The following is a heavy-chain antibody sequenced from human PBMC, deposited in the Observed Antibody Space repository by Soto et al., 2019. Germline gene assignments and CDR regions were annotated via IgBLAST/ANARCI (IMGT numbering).Heavy chain of an antibody. J-gene: IGHJ4*02. CDR1: GGSFSGYY. Sequence: PSETLSLTCAVYGGSFSGYYWSWIRQPPGKGLEWIGEVNHSGSTNYNPSLKSRVTISVDTSKNQFSLKLSSVTAADTAVYYCASVGRFPRITMVRGVIGGYYFDYWGQGTLVTVSS. CDR3: ASVGRFPRITMVRGVIGGYYFDY. D-gene: IGHD3-10*01. CDR2: VNHSGST. V-gene: IGHV4-34*01.